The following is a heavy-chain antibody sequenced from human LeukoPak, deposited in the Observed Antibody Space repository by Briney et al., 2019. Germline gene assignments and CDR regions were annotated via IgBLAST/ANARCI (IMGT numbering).Heavy chain of an antibody. V-gene: IGHV3-48*01. CDR3: ARGLGWQRGAFDI. D-gene: IGHD6-25*01. J-gene: IGHJ3*02. Sequence: PGGSLRLSCATSGFTFTNYGMNWVRQAPGKGLEWVSYISDSAILYADSVKGRFTISRDNARNSLYLQMNSLRAEDTAVYYCARGLGWQRGAFDIWGQGTMVTVSS. CDR1: GFTFTNYG. CDR2: ISDSAI.